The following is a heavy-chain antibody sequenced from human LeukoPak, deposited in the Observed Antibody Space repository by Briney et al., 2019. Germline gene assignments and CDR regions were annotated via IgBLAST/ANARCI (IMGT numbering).Heavy chain of an antibody. CDR3: ARVPRVSGLVGDGYYYYGMDV. Sequence: SETLSLTCTVSGGSISSYYWSWIRQPPGKGLEWIGYIYYSGSTNYNPSLKSRVTISVDTSKNQFSLKLSSVTAADTAVYYCARVPRVSGLVGDGYYYYGMDVWGQGTTVTVSS. CDR2: IYYSGST. J-gene: IGHJ6*02. D-gene: IGHD3-10*01. V-gene: IGHV4-59*01. CDR1: GGSISSYY.